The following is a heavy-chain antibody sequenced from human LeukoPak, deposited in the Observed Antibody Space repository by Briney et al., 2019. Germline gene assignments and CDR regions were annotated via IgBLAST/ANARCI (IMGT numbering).Heavy chain of an antibody. D-gene: IGHD6-13*01. J-gene: IGHJ4*02. CDR2: IYYSGSS. CDR1: GDSVSSRSYF. CDR3: ARDPLAAVSQEADY. Sequence: PSETLSLTCSVSGDSVSSRSYFWAWIRQPPGKGLEWIGNIYYSGSSYYNPSLKSRVTISVDMSKNQFSLKLTSVTAADTAVYYCARDPLAAVSQEADYWGQGTLVTVSS. V-gene: IGHV4-39*07.